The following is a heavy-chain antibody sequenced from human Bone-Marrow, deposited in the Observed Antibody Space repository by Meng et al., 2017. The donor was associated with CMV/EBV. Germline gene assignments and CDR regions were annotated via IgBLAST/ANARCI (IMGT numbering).Heavy chain of an antibody. J-gene: IGHJ5*02. Sequence: ASVKVSCKASGYTFTGYYMHWVRQAPGQGLEWMGWIIPIFGTANYAQKFQGRVTMTRDISTSTAYMELTSLRSEDTAVYYCMRGAGAGGRDWFDPWGQGTLVTVSS. D-gene: IGHD6-13*01. V-gene: IGHV1-2*02. CDR2: IIPIFGTA. CDR3: MRGAGAGGRDWFDP. CDR1: GYTFTGYY.